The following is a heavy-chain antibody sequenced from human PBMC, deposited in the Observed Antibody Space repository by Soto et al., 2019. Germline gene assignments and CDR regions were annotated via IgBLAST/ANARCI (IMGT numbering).Heavy chain of an antibody. J-gene: IGHJ4*02. V-gene: IGHV1-18*04. CDR2: ISASNGNR. CDR3: VRDTQRKDY. Sequence: QVQLVQSGAEVKKPGASVKVSCKASGYDFSSYGISWVRQAPGQGLEWMGWISASNGNRDYAQQFQGRVTMTSDTSRTTAYMELRSLRSDDTAVYYCVRDTQRKDYWGQGTLVNVSS. D-gene: IGHD2-2*01. CDR1: GYDFSSYG.